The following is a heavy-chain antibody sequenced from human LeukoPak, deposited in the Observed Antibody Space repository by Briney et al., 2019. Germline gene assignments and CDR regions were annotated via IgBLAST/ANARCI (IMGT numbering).Heavy chain of an antibody. CDR3: AREGGSYRSLDY. Sequence: PSETLSLTCTVSGGSIGTFFWTWIRQPAGRGLEWIGRIYTSGITNYNPSLKSRLTMSLDTSKNQFSLKLSSVTAADTAVYYCAREGGSYRSLDYWGQGTLVTVSS. CDR2: IYTSGIT. D-gene: IGHD3-16*02. J-gene: IGHJ4*02. V-gene: IGHV4-4*07. CDR1: GGSIGTFF.